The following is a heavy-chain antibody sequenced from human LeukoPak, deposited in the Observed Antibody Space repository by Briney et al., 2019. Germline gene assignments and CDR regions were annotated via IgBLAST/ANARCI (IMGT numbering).Heavy chain of an antibody. CDR3: AREVVIVPDYFYYGLDV. D-gene: IGHD2/OR15-2a*01. V-gene: IGHV3-23*01. CDR1: GLTFSNYA. Sequence: GGSLRLSCAASGLTFSNYAMSWVRQAPGKGLEWVSTISSDGDYTYYADSVEGRFTISRDNSKKSLYLQMNSLRAEDTAVYYCAREVVIVPDYFYYGLDVWGQGTTVSVSS. J-gene: IGHJ6*02. CDR2: ISSDGDYT.